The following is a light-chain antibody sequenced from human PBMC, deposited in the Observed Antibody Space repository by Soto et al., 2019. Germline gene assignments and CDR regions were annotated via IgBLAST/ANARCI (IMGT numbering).Light chain of an antibody. Sequence: QSVLTQPASVSRSPVHLLTISSTGTSSDVGGYNYVAWYQQHPGKAPKLMIYDVSNRPSGVSNRFSGSKSGNTASLTISGLQAEDEADYYCSSYTSSSTLYVFGTGTKVTVL. CDR1: SSDVGGYNY. J-gene: IGLJ1*01. CDR3: SSYTSSSTLYV. CDR2: DVS. V-gene: IGLV2-14*01.